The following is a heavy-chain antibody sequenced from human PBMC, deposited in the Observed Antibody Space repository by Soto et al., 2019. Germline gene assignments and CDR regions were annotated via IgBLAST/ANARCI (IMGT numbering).Heavy chain of an antibody. CDR3: AKDILSGYDWGLFDP. D-gene: IGHD5-12*01. CDR2: ISWNSGSI. CDR1: GFTFDDYA. Sequence: EVQLVESGGGLVQPGRSLRLSCAASGFTFDDYAMHWVRQAPGKGLEWVSGISWNSGSIGYADSVKGRFTISRDNAKNSLHLQMNSLRAEDTALYYCAKDILSGYDWGLFDPWGQGTLVTVSS. J-gene: IGHJ5*02. V-gene: IGHV3-9*01.